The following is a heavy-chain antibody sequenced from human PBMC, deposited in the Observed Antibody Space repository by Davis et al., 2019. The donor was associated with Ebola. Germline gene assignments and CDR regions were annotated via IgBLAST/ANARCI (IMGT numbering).Heavy chain of an antibody. D-gene: IGHD3-22*01. J-gene: IGHJ4*02. CDR2: VKSKSAGGTI. Sequence: GGSLRLSCAASGFTFSNAWMSWVRQAPGKGLEWVGRVKSKSAGGTIDYAAPVKGRFTISRDDSKNTLYLEMNSLKTEDTAVYYCTTAHILLRLVWGQGTLVTVSS. CDR1: GFTFSNAW. V-gene: IGHV3-15*01. CDR3: TTAHILLRLV.